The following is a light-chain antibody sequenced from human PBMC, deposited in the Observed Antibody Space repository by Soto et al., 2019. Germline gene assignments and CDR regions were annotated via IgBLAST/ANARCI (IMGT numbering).Light chain of an antibody. Sequence: EIVLTQSPGTLSLSPGERATLSCRASQSVSSSYLAWYQQKPGQAPRLVSYGASSRATGIPDRVSGSGSGTEFTLTISRLEPEDFEVYYCQQYGSSPWTFGQGTKVDIK. CDR3: QQYGSSPWT. V-gene: IGKV3-20*01. CDR1: QSVSSSY. CDR2: GAS. J-gene: IGKJ1*01.